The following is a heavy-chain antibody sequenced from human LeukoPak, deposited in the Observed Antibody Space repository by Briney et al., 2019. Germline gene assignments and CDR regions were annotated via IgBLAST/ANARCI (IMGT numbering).Heavy chain of an antibody. Sequence: GGSLRLSCAASGFTFSSYAMHWVRQAPGKGLEWVSAISGSGGSTYYADSVKGRFTISRDNSKNTLYLQMNSLRAEDTAVYYCAKETATYYDFWSGYPDYWGQGTLVTVSS. D-gene: IGHD3-3*01. CDR3: AKETATYYDFWSGYPDY. CDR1: GFTFSSYA. V-gene: IGHV3-23*01. J-gene: IGHJ4*02. CDR2: ISGSGGST.